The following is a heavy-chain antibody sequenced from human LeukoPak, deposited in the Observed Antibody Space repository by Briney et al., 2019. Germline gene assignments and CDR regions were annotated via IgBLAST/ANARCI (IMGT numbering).Heavy chain of an antibody. J-gene: IGHJ4*02. CDR3: ARELGIAARGRYYFDY. CDR2: INPNSGGT. V-gene: IGHV1-2*02. D-gene: IGHD6-6*01. Sequence: VASVKVSCKASGYTFTGYYMHWVRQAPGQGLEWMGWINPNSGGTNYAQKFQGRVTMTRDTSISTAYMELSRLRSDDTAVYYCARELGIAARGRYYFDYWGQGTLVTVSS. CDR1: GYTFTGYY.